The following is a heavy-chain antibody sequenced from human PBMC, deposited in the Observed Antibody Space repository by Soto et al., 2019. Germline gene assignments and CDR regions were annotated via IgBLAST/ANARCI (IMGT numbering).Heavy chain of an antibody. D-gene: IGHD1-26*01. Sequence: QVQLVQSGAEVKKPGASVNVSCKASGYTFTVYYMHWVRQAPGQGLAWMGGINPKSGGTMYPQKFQGRVTMTWDTSISAADMALTRLRSDDTAVYYCARDLAKGGGIAGFDYWGQGALVTVSS. J-gene: IGHJ4*02. V-gene: IGHV1-2*02. CDR2: INPKSGGT. CDR1: GYTFTVYY. CDR3: ARDLAKGGGIAGFDY.